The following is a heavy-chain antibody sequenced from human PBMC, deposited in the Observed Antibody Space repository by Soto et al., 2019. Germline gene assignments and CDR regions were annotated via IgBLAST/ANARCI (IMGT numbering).Heavy chain of an antibody. Sequence: QLQLQESGSGLVKPSQTLSLTCAVSGGSISSGGYSWSWIRQPPGKGLEWIGYIYHSGSTYYNPSLKSRVTIAVDKSKNQCSLKLSSVTAADTAVYDCARGQVVAAQPWGQGTLVTVSS. CDR3: ARGQVVAAQP. J-gene: IGHJ5*02. D-gene: IGHD2-15*01. CDR1: GGSISSGGYS. V-gene: IGHV4-30-2*01. CDR2: IYHSGST.